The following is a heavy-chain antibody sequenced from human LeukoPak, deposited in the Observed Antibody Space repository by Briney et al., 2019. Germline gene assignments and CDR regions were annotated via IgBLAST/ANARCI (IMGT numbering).Heavy chain of an antibody. Sequence: GGSLRLSCAASGFTISTNYMSWVRQAPGKGLEWVSLIYAGGSTYYTDSVKGRFTISRDNSKNTLYLQMNSLRAEDTAVYYCAKTFEWLTRGDYFDYWGQGTLVTVSS. D-gene: IGHD6-19*01. CDR2: IYAGGST. CDR1: GFTISTNY. CDR3: AKTFEWLTRGDYFDY. J-gene: IGHJ4*02. V-gene: IGHV3-53*01.